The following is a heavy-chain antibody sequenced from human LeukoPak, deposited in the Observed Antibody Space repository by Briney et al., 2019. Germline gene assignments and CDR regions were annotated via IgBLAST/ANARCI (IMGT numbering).Heavy chain of an antibody. J-gene: IGHJ4*02. V-gene: IGHV3-23*01. CDR3: AKDPPIVGASRKFDY. CDR2: ISGSSSST. CDR1: GFTFSSYA. Sequence: GGSLGLSCAASGFTFSSYAMSWVRQAPGKGREWGSAISGSSSSTYYADSVKGRFTISRDNSKNTLYLQMNSLRAEDTAVYYCAKDPPIVGASRKFDYWGQGTLVTVSS. D-gene: IGHD1-26*01.